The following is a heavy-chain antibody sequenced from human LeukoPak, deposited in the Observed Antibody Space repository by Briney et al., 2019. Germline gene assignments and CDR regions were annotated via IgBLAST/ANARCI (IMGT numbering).Heavy chain of an antibody. J-gene: IGHJ4*02. V-gene: IGHV5-51*01. CDR1: GYSFTSYW. D-gene: IGHD6-13*01. CDR3: ARHLISNPVAAAGNFDY. CDR2: IYPGDSDT. Sequence: GESLKISCKGSGYSFTSYWIGWVRQLPGKGLEWTGIIYPGDSDTRYSPSFQGQVTISADKSISTAYLQWTSLKASDTAMYYWARHLISNPVAAAGNFDYWGQGTLVTVSS.